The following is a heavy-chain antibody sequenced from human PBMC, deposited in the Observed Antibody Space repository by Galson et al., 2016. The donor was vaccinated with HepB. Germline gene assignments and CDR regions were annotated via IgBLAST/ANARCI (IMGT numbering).Heavy chain of an antibody. J-gene: IGHJ4*02. CDR2: ISTYNGDT. Sequence: QSGAEVKKPGASVKVSCKASGYSFTSHPLSWVRQAPGQGLEWMGWISTYNGDTHYAQKLQGRVTMTTDTSTSTAYMELRSLRSDDTAVYYCARGRDGYTLLMDYWGQGTLVTVSS. CDR3: ARGRDGYTLLMDY. CDR1: GYSFTSHP. D-gene: IGHD5-24*01. V-gene: IGHV1-18*01.